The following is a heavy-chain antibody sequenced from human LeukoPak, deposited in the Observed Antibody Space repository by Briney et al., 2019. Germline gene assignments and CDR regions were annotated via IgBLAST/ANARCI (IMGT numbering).Heavy chain of an antibody. CDR2: IYHSGST. J-gene: IGHJ4*02. Sequence: SETLSLTCAVSGGSISSSNWWSWVRQPPGKGLEWIGEIYHSGSTNYNPSLKSRVTISVDTSKSQFSLKLNSVTAADTAVYYCARRGGVDSSGYYPPFAFDYWGQGTLVTVTS. CDR1: GGSISSSNW. CDR3: ARRGGVDSSGYYPPFAFDY. V-gene: IGHV4-4*02. D-gene: IGHD3-22*01.